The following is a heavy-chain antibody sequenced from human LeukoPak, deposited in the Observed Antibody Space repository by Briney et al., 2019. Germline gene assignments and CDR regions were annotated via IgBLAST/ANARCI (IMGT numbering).Heavy chain of an antibody. CDR1: GYIFTSYA. D-gene: IGHD3-10*01. Sequence: ASVKVSCKASGYIFTSYAMHWVRQAPGQRLEWMGWINAGNGNTKYSQKFQGRVTITRDTSASTAYMELSSLRSEDTAVYYCARDSRELLWFGEPSPDLAFDIWGQGTMVTVSS. V-gene: IGHV1-3*01. CDR2: INAGNGNT. CDR3: ARDSRELLWFGEPSPDLAFDI. J-gene: IGHJ3*02.